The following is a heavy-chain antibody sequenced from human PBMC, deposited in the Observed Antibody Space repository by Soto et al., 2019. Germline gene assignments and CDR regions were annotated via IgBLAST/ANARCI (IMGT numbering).Heavy chain of an antibody. J-gene: IGHJ6*02. CDR2: IRSKANSYAT. Sequence: GGSLRLSCAASGFTFSGSAMHWVRQASGKGPEWVGRIRSKANSYATAYAASVKGRFTISRDDSKNTAYLQMNSLKTEDTAVYYCAVGIAAAGTPYYYGMDVWGQGTTVTVSS. V-gene: IGHV3-73*01. D-gene: IGHD6-13*01. CDR1: GFTFSGSA. CDR3: AVGIAAAGTPYYYGMDV.